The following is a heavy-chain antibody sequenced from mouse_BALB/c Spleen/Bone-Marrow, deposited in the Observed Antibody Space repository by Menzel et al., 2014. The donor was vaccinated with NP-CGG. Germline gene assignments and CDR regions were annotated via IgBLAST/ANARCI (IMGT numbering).Heavy chain of an antibody. CDR1: GYTFSSYW. D-gene: IGHD1-1*01. V-gene: IGHV1-9*01. Sequence: QVQLQQSGAELMKPGASVKISCKATGYTFSSYWIEWVKQRPGHGLEWIGEILPGSGSTNYNEKFKGKATFTADTSSNTAYMRLSSLTSEDSAVYFCARGGYYGSSLFAYWGQGTLVTVSA. J-gene: IGHJ3*01. CDR2: ILPGSGST. CDR3: ARGGYYGSSLFAY.